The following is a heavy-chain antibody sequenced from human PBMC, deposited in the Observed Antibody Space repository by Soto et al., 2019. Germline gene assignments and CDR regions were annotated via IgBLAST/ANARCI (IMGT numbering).Heavy chain of an antibody. Sequence: QVQLQESGPGLVKPSQTLSLTCTVSGGSISSGGYYWSWIRQHPGKGLEWIGYIYYSGSTYYNPSLKSRVTISVDTSKNQSSLKPSAVTAADTAVYYGARVVDRDYGDAFDIWGQGTMVTVSS. CDR2: IYYSGST. CDR3: ARVVDRDYGDAFDI. CDR1: GGSISSGGYY. D-gene: IGHD4-17*01. V-gene: IGHV4-31*03. J-gene: IGHJ3*02.